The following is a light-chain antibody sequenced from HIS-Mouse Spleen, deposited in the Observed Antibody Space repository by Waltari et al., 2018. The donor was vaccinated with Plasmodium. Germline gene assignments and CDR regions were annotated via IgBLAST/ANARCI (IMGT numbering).Light chain of an antibody. Sequence: DIQMTQSPSTLSASVGDRVTITSRASQSISSRLASYQQKPGKAPKLLIYKASSLESGVPSRFSGSGSGTEFTLTISSLQPDDFATYYCQQYNSYSWTFGQGTKVEIK. J-gene: IGKJ1*01. V-gene: IGKV1-5*03. CDR1: QSISSR. CDR3: QQYNSYSWT. CDR2: KAS.